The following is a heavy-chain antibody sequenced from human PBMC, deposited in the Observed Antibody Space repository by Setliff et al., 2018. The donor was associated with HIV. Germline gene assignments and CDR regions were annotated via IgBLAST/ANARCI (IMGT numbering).Heavy chain of an antibody. J-gene: IGHJ4*02. V-gene: IGHV4-38-2*01. D-gene: IGHD6-19*01. Sequence: NPSETLSLTCAVSGYSISSGYYWGWIRQPPGKGLEWIGTIYHSGSTYYNPSLKSRLTISVDTSKNQFSLKLNSVTAADTAVYYCARVRGSSGWYVFDYWGQGTLGTV. CDR2: IYHSGST. CDR3: ARVRGSSGWYVFDY. CDR1: GYSISSGYY.